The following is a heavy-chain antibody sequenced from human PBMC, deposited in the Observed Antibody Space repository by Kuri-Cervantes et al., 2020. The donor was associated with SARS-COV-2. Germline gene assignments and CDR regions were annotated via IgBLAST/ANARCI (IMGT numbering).Heavy chain of an antibody. V-gene: IGHV3-11*04. D-gene: IGHD7-27*01. J-gene: IGHJ4*02. CDR2: IGPSDSPK. CDR1: GFIFSDYY. CDR3: ARDLRMGKSLDY. Sequence: GGSLRLSCTASGFIFSDYYMTWIRQAPGKGLEWVSNIGPSDSPKYYADSVKGRFTISRDNAKNSLYLQMSSLRVEDTAVYYCARDLRMGKSLDYWGQGTLVTAPQ.